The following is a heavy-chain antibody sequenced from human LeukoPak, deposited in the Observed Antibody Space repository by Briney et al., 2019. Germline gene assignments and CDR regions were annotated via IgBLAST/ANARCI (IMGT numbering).Heavy chain of an antibody. Sequence: GASVKVSCKASGYTFTSYYMHWVRQASGQGLEWMGIINPSGGSTSYAQKFQGRVTMTRDTSTSTVYMELSSLRSEDTAVYYCARDSVVVAATPRLYYYYYYMDVWGKGTTVTVSS. CDR3: ARDSVVVAATPRLYYYYYYMDV. D-gene: IGHD2-15*01. J-gene: IGHJ6*03. CDR1: GYTFTSYY. CDR2: INPSGGST. V-gene: IGHV1-46*01.